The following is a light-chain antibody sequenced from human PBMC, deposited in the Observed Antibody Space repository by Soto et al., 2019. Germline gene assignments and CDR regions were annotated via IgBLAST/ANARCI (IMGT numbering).Light chain of an antibody. CDR2: GAS. V-gene: IGKV3D-15*01. CDR1: QTGSSN. J-gene: IGKJ5*01. Sequence: IVLTQSPATLSVSPGERATLSCRASQTGSSNLAWYQQKPGQAPRLLIYGASTRATGVPARFSGSGSGTEFTLTISSLQSEDFAVYCCQQYNNRPLTFGPGTRLEI. CDR3: QQYNNRPLT.